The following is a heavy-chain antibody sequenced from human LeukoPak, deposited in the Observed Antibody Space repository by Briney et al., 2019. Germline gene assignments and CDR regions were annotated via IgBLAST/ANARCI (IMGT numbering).Heavy chain of an antibody. CDR3: ARDRGSGWYVY. CDR1: GGSIRTYY. J-gene: IGHJ4*02. CDR2: IDTSGNT. V-gene: IGHV4-4*07. Sequence: SETLSLTCTVSGGSIRTYYWSWIRQPAGKGLEWIGRIDTSGNTNYDPSLKGRITMSVDTSKNQFSLKLSSVTAADTAVYYCARDRGSGWYVYWGQGTMVTVSS. D-gene: IGHD6-19*01.